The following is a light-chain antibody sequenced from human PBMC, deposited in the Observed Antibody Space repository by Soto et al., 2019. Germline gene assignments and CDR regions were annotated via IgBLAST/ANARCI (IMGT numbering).Light chain of an antibody. Sequence: EIVLTQSPATVSLSPGERATLACRASQSVSSYLAWYQQKPGQAPRLLIYDASNRATGIPARFSGSGSGTDFTLTISSLEPEDCAVYYCQQRSNWPPYTFGQGTKLEIK. CDR2: DAS. CDR3: QQRSNWPPYT. V-gene: IGKV3-11*01. J-gene: IGKJ2*01. CDR1: QSVSSY.